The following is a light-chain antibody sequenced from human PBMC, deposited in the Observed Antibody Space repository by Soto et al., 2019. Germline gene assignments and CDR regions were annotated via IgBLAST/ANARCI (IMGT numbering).Light chain of an antibody. CDR2: SYN. CDR1: SSNIGSNY. Sequence: QSALTQPPAVSGTPGQRVTISCSGGSSNIGSNYVYWYQQLPGMAPKSLISSYNRRPSGVPDRFSGSKSGTSASLAISELRSEDEAEYYCCAWDDNIKGFVFGTGTKVTVL. V-gene: IGLV1-47*02. J-gene: IGLJ1*01. CDR3: CAWDDNIKGFV.